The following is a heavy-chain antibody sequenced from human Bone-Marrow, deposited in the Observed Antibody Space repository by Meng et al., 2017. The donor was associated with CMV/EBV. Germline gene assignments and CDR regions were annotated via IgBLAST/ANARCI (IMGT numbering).Heavy chain of an antibody. Sequence: GGSISRSNWWSWVRQPPGKGLEWIGDIYHSGSTNYNPSLKSRVTISVDKPKNQFSLKLSSVTAADTAVYYCARMSGYSYGWGVYFDYWGQGTLVAVSS. D-gene: IGHD5-18*01. CDR1: GGSISRSNW. CDR2: IYHSGST. V-gene: IGHV4-4*02. CDR3: ARMSGYSYGWGVYFDY. J-gene: IGHJ4*02.